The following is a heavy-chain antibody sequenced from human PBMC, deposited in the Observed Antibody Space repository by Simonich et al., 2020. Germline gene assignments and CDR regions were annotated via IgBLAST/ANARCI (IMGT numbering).Heavy chain of an antibody. Sequence: EVQLVESGGGLVQPGGSLRLSCAASGFTFSSYWMSWVRQAPGKGLEWVGKIKQDGSEKYYVDSVKGRFTISRDNAKNSLYLQMNSLRAEDTAVYYCARDREVYGSGSYYNYWGQGTLVTVSS. V-gene: IGHV3-7*01. CDR2: IKQDGSEK. D-gene: IGHD3-10*01. CDR3: ARDREVYGSGSYYNY. J-gene: IGHJ4*02. CDR1: GFTFSSYW.